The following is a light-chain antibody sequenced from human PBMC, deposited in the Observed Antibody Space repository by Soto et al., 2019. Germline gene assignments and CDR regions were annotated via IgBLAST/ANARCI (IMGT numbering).Light chain of an antibody. V-gene: IGKV3-20*01. CDR1: QSVTGSY. J-gene: IGKJ1*01. CDR2: GAS. Sequence: EIVLTQSPGTLSLSPGERATLSCRASQSVTGSYFSRYLAWYQQKPGQAPRLLISGASSRATGIPDRFSGSGSGTDFTLTISRLEPEDFAVYYCQHYGSSSSWTFGQGTKVEIK. CDR3: QHYGSSSSWT.